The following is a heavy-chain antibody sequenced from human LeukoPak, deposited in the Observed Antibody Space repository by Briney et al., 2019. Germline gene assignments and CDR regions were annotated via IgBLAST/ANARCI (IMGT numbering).Heavy chain of an antibody. V-gene: IGHV1-2*02. Sequence: ASVKVSCKASGYTFTGYYIHWVRQAPGQGLEWMGWVSPNSGGASYAQRFQGRVTMTRDTSITTTYMELTNLRSDDTAVYYCARDFTSSSGIFDYWGQGTLVTVSS. J-gene: IGHJ4*02. CDR2: VSPNSGGA. CDR1: GYTFTGYY. D-gene: IGHD6-6*01. CDR3: ARDFTSSSGIFDY.